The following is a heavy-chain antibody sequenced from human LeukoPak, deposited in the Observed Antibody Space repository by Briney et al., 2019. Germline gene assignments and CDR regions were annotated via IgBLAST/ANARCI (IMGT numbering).Heavy chain of an antibody. V-gene: IGHV1-8*02. CDR2: MNPNSGNT. CDR3: ARDYYGSGSYYWFDP. D-gene: IGHD3-10*01. Sequence: AASVKVSCKASGYTFTSYAMNWVRQAPGQGLEWMGWMNPNSGNTGYAQKFQGRVTMTRNTSISTAYMELSSLRSEDTAVYYCARDYYGSGSYYWFDPWGQGTLVTVSS. J-gene: IGHJ5*02. CDR1: GYTFTSYA.